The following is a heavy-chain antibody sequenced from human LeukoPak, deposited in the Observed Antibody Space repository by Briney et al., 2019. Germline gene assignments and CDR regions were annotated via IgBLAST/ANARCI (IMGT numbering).Heavy chain of an antibody. CDR1: GYTFTDYD. J-gene: IGHJ4*02. CDR3: ARVTYYYDSGTPRHFDY. CDR2: MNPNSGNT. D-gene: IGHD3-10*01. Sequence: ASVKVSCKASGYTFTDYDINWVQQATGQGLEWMGWMNPNSGNTGYAQKFQGRVTMTRNTSIRTAYMELSSLRAEDTAVYYCARVTYYYDSGTPRHFDYWGQGTLVTVSS. V-gene: IGHV1-8*01.